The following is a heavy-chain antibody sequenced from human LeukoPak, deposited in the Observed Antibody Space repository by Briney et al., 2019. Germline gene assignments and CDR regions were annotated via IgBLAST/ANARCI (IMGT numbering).Heavy chain of an antibody. CDR2: FDPEDGET. Sequence: ASVKVSCKVSGYTLTELSMHWVRQAPGKGLEWMGGFDPEDGETIYAQKFQGRVTMTEDTSTDTAYMELRSLRSDDTAVYYCARDLREFLGIAARPGRYYFDYWGQGTLVTVSS. CDR3: ARDLREFLGIAARPGRYYFDY. D-gene: IGHD6-6*01. V-gene: IGHV1-24*01. J-gene: IGHJ4*02. CDR1: GYTLTELS.